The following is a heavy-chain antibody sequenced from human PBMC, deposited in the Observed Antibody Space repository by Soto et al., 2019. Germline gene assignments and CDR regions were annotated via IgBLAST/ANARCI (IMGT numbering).Heavy chain of an antibody. V-gene: IGHV3-33*01. Sequence: GGSLRLSCAASGFTFGLYGMHWVRQAPGKGLEWVAVIWNDGSEKNYADSVKGRFTLSGDSSKNTPYLEMNSLRVEDTAVYYCARVGHNGYDLDFDYWGQGTLVTVSS. CDR3: ARVGHNGYDLDFDY. D-gene: IGHD5-12*01. CDR1: GFTFGLYG. J-gene: IGHJ4*02. CDR2: IWNDGSEK.